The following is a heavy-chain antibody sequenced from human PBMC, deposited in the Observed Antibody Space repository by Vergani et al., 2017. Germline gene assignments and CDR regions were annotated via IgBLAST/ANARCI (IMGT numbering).Heavy chain of an antibody. D-gene: IGHD6-13*01. J-gene: IGHJ6*02. CDR2: VDPEDGET. CDR1: GYTFTDHY. Sequence: EVQLVQSGAEVKKPGATMKISCKVSGYTFTDHYMHWVKQAPGKGLEWMGLVDPEDGETIYAEKFKGRVTIAADTSTDTAHFELSSLRSEDTAVYYCAGDSGSSWYYYYYGMDVWGQGTTVTVSS. CDR3: AGDSGSSWYYYYYGMDV. V-gene: IGHV1-69-2*01.